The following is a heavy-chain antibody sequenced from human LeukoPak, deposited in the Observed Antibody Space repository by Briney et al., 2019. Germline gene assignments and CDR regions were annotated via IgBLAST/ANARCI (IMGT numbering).Heavy chain of an antibody. J-gene: IGHJ5*02. CDR1: GGTFLSHT. V-gene: IGHV1-69*08. Sequence: SVKVSCKTSGGTFLSHTFSWVRQAPGHGLEWIGKITPVIETAKYAQTFQGRVSIYTDRDTTTVYMDLSGLRTDNTADYYCTRVNLRGSNYNWFDPWGQGTRVIVSS. CDR2: ITPVIETA. CDR3: TRVNLRGSNYNWFDP. D-gene: IGHD3-10*01.